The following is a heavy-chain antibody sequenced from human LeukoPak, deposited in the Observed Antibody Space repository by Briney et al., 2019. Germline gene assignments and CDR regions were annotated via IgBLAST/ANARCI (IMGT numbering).Heavy chain of an antibody. J-gene: IGHJ4*02. CDR1: GYTFANYW. D-gene: IGHD2/OR15-2a*01. CDR2: IYPGDSDT. Sequence: GESLKIPCKGSGYTFANYWIGWVRQMPGKGLEFMGIIYPGDSDTRYSPPFQGQVTISVDKSINTAYLQWSSLKASDSAMYYCARAGYSNRWDGVDYWGQGTLVTVSS. CDR3: ARAGYSNRWDGVDY. V-gene: IGHV5-51*01.